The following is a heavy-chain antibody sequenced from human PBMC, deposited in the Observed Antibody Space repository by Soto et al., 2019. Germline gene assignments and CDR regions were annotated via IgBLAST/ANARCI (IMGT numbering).Heavy chain of an antibody. D-gene: IGHD2-15*01. CDR3: ARAVSIVVMSAWFDP. CDR2: INPSGGST. J-gene: IGHJ5*02. CDR1: GYTFTSYY. Sequence: GASVKVSCKASGYTFTSYYMHWVRHAPGQGLEWMGIINPSGGSTSYARKFQGRVTMTRDTSTSTVYMELSSLRSEDTAVYYCARAVSIVVMSAWFDPWGQGTLVTVSS. V-gene: IGHV1-46*03.